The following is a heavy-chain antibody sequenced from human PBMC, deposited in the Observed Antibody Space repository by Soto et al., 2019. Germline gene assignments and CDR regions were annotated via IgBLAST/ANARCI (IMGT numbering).Heavy chain of an antibody. CDR2: ISGSGGST. CDR3: AKDRGSVLLWFGGGMDV. CDR1: GFTFSSYA. D-gene: IGHD3-10*01. J-gene: IGHJ6*02. Sequence: GGSLRLSCAASGFTFSSYAMSWVRQAPGKGLEWVSAISGSGGSTYYADSVKGRFTISRDNSKNTLYLQMNSLRAEDTAVYYCAKDRGSVLLWFGGGMDVWGQGTTVTVSS. V-gene: IGHV3-23*01.